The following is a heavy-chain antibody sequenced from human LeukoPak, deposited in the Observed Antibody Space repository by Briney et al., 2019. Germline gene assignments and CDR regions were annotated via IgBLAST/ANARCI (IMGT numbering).Heavy chain of an antibody. CDR1: GFTFSSYA. CDR3: AKPIVAILRGNFDY. J-gene: IGHJ4*02. D-gene: IGHD5-12*01. Sequence: GGSLRLSCAASGFTFSSYAMSWVRQAPGKGLEWVSGIRDSGGTTYYADSVKGRFTISRDNSKNTLYLQMNSLRADDTAVYYCAKPIVAILRGNFDYWGQGTLVIVSS. V-gene: IGHV3-23*01. CDR2: IRDSGGTT.